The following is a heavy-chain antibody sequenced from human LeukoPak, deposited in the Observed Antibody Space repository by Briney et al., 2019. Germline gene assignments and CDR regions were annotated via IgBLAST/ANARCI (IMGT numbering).Heavy chain of an antibody. J-gene: IGHJ4*02. V-gene: IGHV3-30*19. Sequence: GRSLRLSCAASGFTFSSYGMHWVRQAPGKGLEWVAVISYDGSNKYYADSVKGRFTISRDNSKNTLYLQMNSLRAEDTAVYYCARVGANDYWGQGTLVTVSS. CDR1: GFTFSSYG. CDR2: ISYDGSNK. CDR3: ARVGANDY. D-gene: IGHD1-26*01.